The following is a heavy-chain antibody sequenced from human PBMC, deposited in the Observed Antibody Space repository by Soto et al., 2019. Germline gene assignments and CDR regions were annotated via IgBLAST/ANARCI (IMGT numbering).Heavy chain of an antibody. CDR1: GVTVSSNY. D-gene: IGHD5-18*01. V-gene: IGHV3-66*04. CDR3: ARHGYNYGGGYFDY. J-gene: IGHJ4*02. CDR2: IYSGGST. Sequence: EVQLVESGGGLVQPGGSLRLSCAASGVTVSSNYMSWVRQAPGKGLEWVSVIYSGGSTYYADSVMGRFTISRDNSKNTLYLQMNSLRAEDTAVYDCARHGYNYGGGYFDYWGQGTLVTVSS.